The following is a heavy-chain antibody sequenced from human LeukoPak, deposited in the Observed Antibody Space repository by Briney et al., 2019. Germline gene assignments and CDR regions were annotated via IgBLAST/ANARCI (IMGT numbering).Heavy chain of an antibody. CDR1: GGSFSGYY. D-gene: IGHD3-22*01. J-gene: IGHJ3*02. Sequence: SETLSLTCAVYGGSFSGYYWSWIRQPPGKGLEWIGEINHSGSTNYNPSLKSRVTISVDTSKNQFSLKLSSVTAADTAVYYCARDQAYYYDSSGYYVDAFDIWGQGTMVTVSS. CDR2: INHSGST. V-gene: IGHV4-34*01. CDR3: ARDQAYYYDSSGYYVDAFDI.